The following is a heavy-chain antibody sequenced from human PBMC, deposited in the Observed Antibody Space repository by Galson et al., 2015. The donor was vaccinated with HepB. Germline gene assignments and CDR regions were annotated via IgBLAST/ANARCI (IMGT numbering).Heavy chain of an antibody. Sequence: SLRLSCAAFGFTFNRYAMHRVRLAPGKGLEWVAVISYDGSNKYYADSVKGRFTISRDNSKNTLYLQMNSLRAEDTAVYYCARVVIVGGGAFDIWGQGTMVTVSS. D-gene: IGHD1-26*01. CDR2: ISYDGSNK. CDR1: GFTFNRYA. J-gene: IGHJ3*02. V-gene: IGHV3-30-3*01. CDR3: ARVVIVGGGAFDI.